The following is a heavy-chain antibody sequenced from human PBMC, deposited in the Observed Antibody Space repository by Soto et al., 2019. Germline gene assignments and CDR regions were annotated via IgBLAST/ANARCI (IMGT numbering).Heavy chain of an antibody. V-gene: IGHV2-26*01. CDR1: GASLINDRRG. CDR3: SSNGYYSEAFDV. Sequence: QVTLKESGPVLVKPTETLTLTCSVSGASLINDRRGVSGTRQPPGKALEWLAHVFTNDEKSYSESLKRSLTIFRDASRGQVVLTITDMDPVDTATYYCSSNGYYSEAFDVWGQGTMVIVSS. J-gene: IGHJ3*01. D-gene: IGHD5-12*01. CDR2: VFTNDEK.